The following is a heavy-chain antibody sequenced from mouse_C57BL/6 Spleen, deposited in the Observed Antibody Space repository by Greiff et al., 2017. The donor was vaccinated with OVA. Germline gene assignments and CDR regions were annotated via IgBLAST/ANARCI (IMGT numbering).Heavy chain of an antibody. V-gene: IGHV5-6*01. CDR2: ISSGGSYT. D-gene: IGHD1-1*02. CDR1: GFTFSSYG. Sequence: EVQRVESGGDLVKPGGSLKLSCAASGFTFSSYGMSWVRQTPDKRLEWVATISSGGSYTYYPDSVKGRFTISRDNAKNTLYLQMSSLKSEDTAMYYCARWFGNYFDYGGQGTTLTVSS. CDR3: ARWFGNYFDY. J-gene: IGHJ2*01.